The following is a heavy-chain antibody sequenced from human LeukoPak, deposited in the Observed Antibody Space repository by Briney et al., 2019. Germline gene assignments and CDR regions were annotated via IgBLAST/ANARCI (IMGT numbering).Heavy chain of an antibody. CDR2: INHSGST. D-gene: IGHD2-15*01. J-gene: IGHJ4*02. CDR1: GGSFSGYY. V-gene: IGHV4-34*01. CDR3: ARIVGCAVVALDY. Sequence: SETLSLTCAVYGGSFSGYYWSWIRQPPGKGLEWIGEINHSGSTNYNPSLKSRVTISVDTSKNQFSLKLSSVTAADTAVYYCARIVGCAVVALDYWGQGTLVTVSS.